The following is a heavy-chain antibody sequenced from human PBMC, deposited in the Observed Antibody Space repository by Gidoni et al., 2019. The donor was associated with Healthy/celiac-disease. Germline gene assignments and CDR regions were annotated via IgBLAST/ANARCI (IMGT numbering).Heavy chain of an antibody. D-gene: IGHD2-21*02. V-gene: IGHV3-23*01. CDR1: GFTFSSYA. Sequence: EVQLLESGGGLVQPGGSLRLSCAASGFTFSSYAMSWVRQAPGKGLGWVSAISGSGGSTYYADSVKGRFTISRDNSKNTLYLQMNSLRAEDTAVYYCAKTTADYYYYMDVWGKGTTVTVSS. CDR2: ISGSGGST. J-gene: IGHJ6*03. CDR3: AKTTADYYYYMDV.